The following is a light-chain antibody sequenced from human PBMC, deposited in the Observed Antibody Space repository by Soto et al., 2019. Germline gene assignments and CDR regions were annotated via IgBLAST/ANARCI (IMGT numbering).Light chain of an antibody. Sequence: EIVLTQSPGTLSLSPGETATLSCRASQSVSSSYLAWYQQKPGQAPRLLVYGSYHRATGIADRFSGSGSGTDFTLTISRLEPEDFAVYYCQQYRSSYDTSLYTFGQGTKVEIK. J-gene: IGKJ2*01. CDR3: QQYRSSYDTSLYT. CDR1: QSVSSSY. V-gene: IGKV3-20*01. CDR2: GSY.